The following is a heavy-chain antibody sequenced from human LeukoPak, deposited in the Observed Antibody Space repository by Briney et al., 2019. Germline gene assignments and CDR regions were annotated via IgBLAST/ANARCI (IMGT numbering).Heavy chain of an antibody. CDR2: ISSSSSYI. D-gene: IGHD6-19*01. CDR3: ARCLAVAGIDY. Sequence: AGGSLRLSCEASGFTFSSFSMNWVRQAPGKGLEWVSSISSSSSYIYYADSVKGRFTISRDNAKNSLYLQMNSLRAEDTAVYYCARCLAVAGIDYWGQGTLVTVSS. CDR1: GFTFSSFS. V-gene: IGHV3-21*01. J-gene: IGHJ4*02.